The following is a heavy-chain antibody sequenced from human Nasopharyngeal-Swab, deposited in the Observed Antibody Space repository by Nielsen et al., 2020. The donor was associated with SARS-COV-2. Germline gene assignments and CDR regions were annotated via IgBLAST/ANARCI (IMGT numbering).Heavy chain of an antibody. D-gene: IGHD6-13*01. J-gene: IGHJ4*02. CDR2: IYYSGST. V-gene: IGHV4-59*01. CDR3: ARDGYSSSRTLDY. Sequence: WIRQPPGKGLEWIGYIYYSGSTNYNPSLKSRVTTSVDTSKNQFSLKLSSVTAADTAVYYCARDGYSSSRTLDYWGQGTLVTVSS.